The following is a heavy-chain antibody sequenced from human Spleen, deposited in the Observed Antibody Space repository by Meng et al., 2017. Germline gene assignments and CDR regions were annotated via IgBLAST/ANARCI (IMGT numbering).Heavy chain of an antibody. CDR1: GFTFSNAW. Sequence: GESLKISCAASGFTFSNAWMTWVRQAPGKGLEWIGRMKSNVDGGTVDYAAAVKGRFFISRDDSENTFYLQMNSLRTEDTALYHCVRDPGGSGPENNWFDPWGQGTLVTVSS. J-gene: IGHJ5*02. CDR2: MKSNVDGGTV. V-gene: IGHV3-15*01. D-gene: IGHD3-3*01. CDR3: VRDPGGSGPENNWFDP.